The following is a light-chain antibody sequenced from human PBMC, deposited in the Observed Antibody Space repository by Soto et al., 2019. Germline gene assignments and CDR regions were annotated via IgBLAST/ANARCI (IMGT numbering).Light chain of an antibody. CDR2: RAS. CDR1: QSVDSL. CDR3: QQYNNWPIT. Sequence: EIVLTQSPGTLSLSPGERATLSCKTSQSVDSLLAWYQQTPGQAPRLLIYRASTRTTGIPARFSGSGSGTEFTLTINSLQSEDFAVYYCQQYNNWPITFGQGTRLEIK. V-gene: IGKV3-15*01. J-gene: IGKJ5*01.